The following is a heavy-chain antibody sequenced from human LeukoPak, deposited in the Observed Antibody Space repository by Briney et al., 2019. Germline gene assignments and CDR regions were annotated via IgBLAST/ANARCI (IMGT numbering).Heavy chain of an antibody. CDR2: ISGSGGST. J-gene: IGHJ5*02. Sequence: PGGSLRLSSAASGFTFSSYAMSWVRQAPGKGLEWVSAISGSGGSTYYADSVKGRFTISRDNSKNTLYLQMNSLRAEDTAVYYCAKVPFNNQAIYPDYYDSSGYYPWGQGTLVTVSS. V-gene: IGHV3-23*01. D-gene: IGHD3-22*01. CDR1: GFTFSSYA. CDR3: AKVPFNNQAIYPDYYDSSGYYP.